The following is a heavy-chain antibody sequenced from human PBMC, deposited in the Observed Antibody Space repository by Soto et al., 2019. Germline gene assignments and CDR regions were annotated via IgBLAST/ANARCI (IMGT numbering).Heavy chain of an antibody. CDR2: IKSDGSST. Sequence: EVQLVESGGDLVQPGGSLRLSCAASGFTFSTYWMHWVRQAPGKGLVWVSRIKSDGSSTFYADSVKGRFTISRDNAKNTLYIQMNRLRAEDTALYYCTRGTAPSIPNALDIWGQGTMVTVSS. CDR3: TRGTAPSIPNALDI. D-gene: IGHD2-21*01. CDR1: GFTFSTYW. V-gene: IGHV3-74*01. J-gene: IGHJ3*02.